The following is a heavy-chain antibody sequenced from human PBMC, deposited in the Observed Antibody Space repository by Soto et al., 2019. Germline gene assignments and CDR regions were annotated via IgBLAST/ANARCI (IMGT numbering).Heavy chain of an antibody. D-gene: IGHD3-22*01. J-gene: IGHJ4*02. CDR1: GFTFSSYG. CDR3: AKDRREGHYDSSGPTHFDY. CDR2: ISYDGSNK. Sequence: TGGSLRLSCAASGFTFSSYGMHWVRQAPGKGLEWVAVISYDGSNKYYADSVKGRFTISRDNSKNTLYLQMNSLRAEDTAVYYCAKDRREGHYDSSGPTHFDYWGQGTLVTVSS. V-gene: IGHV3-30*18.